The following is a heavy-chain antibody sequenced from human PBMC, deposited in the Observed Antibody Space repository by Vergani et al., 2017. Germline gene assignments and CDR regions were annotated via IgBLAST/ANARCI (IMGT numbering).Heavy chain of an antibody. Sequence: QVQLVQSGAEVKKPGASVKVSCKASGYTFTSYGISWVRQAPGQGLEWMGWSSAYNGNTNSAQKLQGRVTMTTDTSTSTAYLELRSLRSDATAVYYGARGGIAAAGTYYYYGMDVWGQGTTVTVSS. J-gene: IGHJ6*02. CDR1: GYTFTSYG. D-gene: IGHD6-13*01. V-gene: IGHV1-18*01. CDR2: SSAYNGNT. CDR3: ARGGIAAAGTYYYYGMDV.